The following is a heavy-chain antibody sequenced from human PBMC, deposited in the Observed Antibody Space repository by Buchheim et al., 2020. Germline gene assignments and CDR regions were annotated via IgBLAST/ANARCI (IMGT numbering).Heavy chain of an antibody. CDR1: GFTFSSYG. CDR2: IWYDGSNK. J-gene: IGHJ4*02. V-gene: IGHV3-33*01. Sequence: QVQLVESGGGVVQPGRSLRLSCAASGFTFSSYGMHWVRQAPGKGLEWVAVIWYDGSNKYYADSVKGRFTISRDNSKNTLYLQMNSRRAEDTAVYYCARDGDIVVVPAARFDYWGQGTL. D-gene: IGHD2-2*01. CDR3: ARDGDIVVVPAARFDY.